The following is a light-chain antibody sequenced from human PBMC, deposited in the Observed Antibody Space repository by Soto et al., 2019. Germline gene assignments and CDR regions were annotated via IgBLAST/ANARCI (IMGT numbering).Light chain of an antibody. CDR2: DVS. J-gene: IGLJ1*01. CDR3: CSYAGISTFAV. CDR1: RSDGGGYQY. V-gene: IGLV2-11*01. Sequence: QTARTQPRSVSRSPGQSVTLPCTGTRSDGGGYQYVSGYQQHPGKVAKLMIYDVSKRASGVPDRFSGSRSDNTASLTISGLQAEDEADYYCCSYAGISTFAVFGTGAYVSVL.